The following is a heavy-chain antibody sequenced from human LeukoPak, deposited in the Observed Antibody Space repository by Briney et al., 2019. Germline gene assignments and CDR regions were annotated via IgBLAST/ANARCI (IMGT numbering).Heavy chain of an antibody. Sequence: GGSLRLSCAASGFTVSSNYMSWARQAPGKGLEWVSVIYSGGSTYYADSVKGRFTISRDNSKNSLYLQMNRLRAEDTAVYYCARPRGCGSSRCNNFDYWGQGTLVTVSS. CDR2: IYSGGST. D-gene: IGHD2-2*01. CDR3: ARPRGCGSSRCNNFDY. CDR1: GFTVSSNY. J-gene: IGHJ4*02. V-gene: IGHV3-66*04.